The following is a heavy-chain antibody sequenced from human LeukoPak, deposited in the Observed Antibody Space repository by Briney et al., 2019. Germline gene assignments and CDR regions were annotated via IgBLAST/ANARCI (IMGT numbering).Heavy chain of an antibody. V-gene: IGHV4-34*01. CDR1: GGSFSGYY. Sequence: SETLSLTCAVYGGSFSGYYWSWIRQPPGKGLEWIGEINHSGSTNYNPSLKSRVTISVDTSKNQFSLKLSSVTAADTAVYYCAHTLNWNVGQTTNNWFDPWGQGTLVTVPS. CDR2: INHSGST. J-gene: IGHJ5*02. CDR3: AHTLNWNVGQTTNNWFDP. D-gene: IGHD1-20*01.